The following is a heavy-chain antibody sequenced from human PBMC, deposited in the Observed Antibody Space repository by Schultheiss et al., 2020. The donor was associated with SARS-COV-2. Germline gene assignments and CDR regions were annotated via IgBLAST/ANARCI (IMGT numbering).Heavy chain of an antibody. J-gene: IGHJ4*02. CDR2: IWYDGSNK. V-gene: IGHV3-33*03. D-gene: IGHD4-23*01. CDR1: GFTFSSYG. Sequence: GGSLRLSCAASGFTFSSYGMHWVRQAPGKGLEWVAVIWYDGSNKYYPGSVKGRFTISRDNAKNSLYLQMNSLRAEDTALYYCAKDNYGGYAWFDYWGQGTLVTVSS. CDR3: AKDNYGGYAWFDY.